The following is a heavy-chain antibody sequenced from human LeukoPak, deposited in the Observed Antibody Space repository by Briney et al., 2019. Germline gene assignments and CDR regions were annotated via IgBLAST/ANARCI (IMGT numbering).Heavy chain of an antibody. J-gene: IGHJ4*02. CDR1: GFTFSNYG. Sequence: PGGSLRLSCAASGFTFSNYGMYWVRQAPGKGLEWVATIWYDGSNKYYADSVKGRFTISRDNSKNTLYLQVNSLRAEDTAIYYCAKNTVAMTTVTTYFDYWGQGTLVTVSS. V-gene: IGHV3-33*06. CDR3: AKNTVAMTTVTTYFDY. D-gene: IGHD4-17*01. CDR2: IWYDGSNK.